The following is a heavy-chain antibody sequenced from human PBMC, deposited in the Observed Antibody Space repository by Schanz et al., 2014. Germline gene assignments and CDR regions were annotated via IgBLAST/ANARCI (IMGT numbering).Heavy chain of an antibody. CDR2: ISGGGGTT. CDR1: GFGFSSYS. CDR3: VRDSFFAFDY. J-gene: IGHJ4*02. V-gene: IGHV3-48*01. Sequence: EVQLAESGGGLVQPGGSLRLSCAASGFGFSSYSMNWVRQAPGKGLEWVSAISGGGGTTYYADSVKGRFTMSRDNAKNSVFLQMNSLRAEDTAVYYCVRDSFFAFDYWGQGTLVTVSS. D-gene: IGHD3-3*01.